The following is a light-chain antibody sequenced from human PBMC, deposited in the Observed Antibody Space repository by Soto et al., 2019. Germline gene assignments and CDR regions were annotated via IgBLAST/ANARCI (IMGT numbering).Light chain of an antibody. CDR1: SSNIGSNY. V-gene: IGLV1-47*01. Sequence: QSVLTQPPSASGTPGQRVTISCSGSSSNIGSNYVYWYQQLPGTAPKLLIYRNNQRPSGVPDRFSGSKSGTSASLAISGLRSEDEADYYCAAWDDSLSGVVFGGGTKLTV. J-gene: IGLJ2*01. CDR2: RNN. CDR3: AAWDDSLSGVV.